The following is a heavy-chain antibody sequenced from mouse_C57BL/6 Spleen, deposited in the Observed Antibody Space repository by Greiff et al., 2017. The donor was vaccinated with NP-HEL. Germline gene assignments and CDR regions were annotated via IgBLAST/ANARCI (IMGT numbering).Heavy chain of an antibody. CDR3: ARWLLRPYYAMDY. CDR2: INPNNGGT. D-gene: IGHD2-3*01. V-gene: IGHV1-18*01. CDR1: GYTFTDYN. Sequence: EVQLQQSGPELVKPGASVQIPCKASGYTFTDYNMDWVKQSHGKSLEWIGDINPNNGGTIYNQKFKGKATLTVDKSSSTAYMELRSLTSEDTAVYYCARWLLRPYYAMDYWGQGTSVTVSS. J-gene: IGHJ4*01.